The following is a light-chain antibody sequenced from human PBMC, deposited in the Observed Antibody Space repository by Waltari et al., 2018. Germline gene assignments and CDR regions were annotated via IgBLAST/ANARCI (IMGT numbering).Light chain of an antibody. V-gene: IGLV1-44*01. CDR1: SSNIGGNV. J-gene: IGLJ1*01. Sequence: QSVLTQPPSTSGTPGQRVIISCSGSSSNIGGNVVNWYQQIPRTAPKLLIYSSDQRASGVPDRFSGSKSGTSASLAISGLQSEDEADYYCVAWDDSLTGYVFGTGTKVTVL. CDR2: SSD. CDR3: VAWDDSLTGYV.